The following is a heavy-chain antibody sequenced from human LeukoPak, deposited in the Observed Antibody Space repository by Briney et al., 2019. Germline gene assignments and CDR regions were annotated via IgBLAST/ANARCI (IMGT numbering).Heavy chain of an antibody. CDR1: GFTFSSYG. V-gene: IGHV3-30*18. CDR2: ISYDGSNK. J-gene: IGHJ4*02. CDR3: AKMGYGDYANY. D-gene: IGHD4-17*01. Sequence: GGSLRLSCAASGFTFSSYGMHWVRQAPGKGLEWVAVISYDGSNKYYADSVKGRFTISRDNSKNTLYLQMNSLRAEDTAVYCCAKMGYGDYANYWGQGTLVTVSS.